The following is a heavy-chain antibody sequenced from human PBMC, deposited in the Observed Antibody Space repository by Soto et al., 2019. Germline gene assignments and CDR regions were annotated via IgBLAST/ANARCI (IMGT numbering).Heavy chain of an antibody. CDR1: GFTFSDYY. J-gene: IGHJ4*02. V-gene: IGHV3-11*05. D-gene: IGHD3-22*01. CDR2: ITSSSSYT. Sequence: QVQLVESGGGLVKPGGSLRLSCAASGFTFSDYYMSWIRQAPGKGLEWVSYITSSSSYTIYADSVRGRVTISRDNAKNSLFLQMNSLRAEDTAVYYCARADHYDTRGYGKWGQGTLVTVSS. CDR3: ARADHYDTRGYGK.